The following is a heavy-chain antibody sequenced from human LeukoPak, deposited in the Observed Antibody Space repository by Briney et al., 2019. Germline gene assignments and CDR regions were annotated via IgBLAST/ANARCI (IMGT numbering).Heavy chain of an antibody. J-gene: IGHJ6*02. Sequence: PGGSLRLSCAVSGFTFSSHWMSWVRQAPGKGLEWVANINQDGSEKHYVDSVKGRFTISRDNAKNSLYLQMNSLRAEDTAVYYCARGHYGLDVWGPGTTVTVSS. V-gene: IGHV3-7*03. CDR3: ARGHYGLDV. CDR1: GFTFSSHW. CDR2: INQDGSEK.